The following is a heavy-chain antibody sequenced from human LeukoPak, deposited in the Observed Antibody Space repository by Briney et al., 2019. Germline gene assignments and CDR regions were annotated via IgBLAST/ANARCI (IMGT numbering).Heavy chain of an antibody. CDR1: GGPIHSGSYH. CDR3: ARGTIAVAARHYYYYYYMDV. CDR2: IYTSGNT. V-gene: IGHV4-61*02. Sequence: PSQSLSLTCTVSGGPIHSGSYHWSCLRQPAGKELEGIRRIYTSGNTIYNPPLNSRVTISVDTSKNQFSLKLSSVTAADTAVYYWARGTIAVAARHYYYYYYMDVWGKGTTVTVSS. J-gene: IGHJ6*03. D-gene: IGHD6-19*01.